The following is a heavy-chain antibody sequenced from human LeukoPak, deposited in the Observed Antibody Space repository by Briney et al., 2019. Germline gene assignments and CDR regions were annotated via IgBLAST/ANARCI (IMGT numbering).Heavy chain of an antibody. V-gene: IGHV3-48*01. CDR2: ISSSSSTI. CDR3: ARGGRYSGYDYSAFDI. D-gene: IGHD5-12*01. J-gene: IGHJ3*02. Sequence: GGSLRLSCVASGFSFSSYSVNWVRQAPGKGLEWGSYISSSSSTIDYAASVKGRFTTSRDNDKNSLYLQMNSLRAEDTAVYYCARGGRYSGYDYSAFDIWGQGTVVTVSS. CDR1: GFSFSSYS.